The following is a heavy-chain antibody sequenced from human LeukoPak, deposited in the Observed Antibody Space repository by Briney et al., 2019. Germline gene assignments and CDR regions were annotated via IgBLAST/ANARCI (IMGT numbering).Heavy chain of an antibody. D-gene: IGHD6-19*01. CDR1: GGSISSYY. Sequence: SETPSLTCTVSGGSISSYYWSWIRQPPGKGLEWIGYIYYSGSTNYNPSLKSRVTISVDTSKNQFSLKLSSVTAADTAVYYCARQRGWDDAFDIWGQGTMVTVSS. CDR2: IYYSGST. V-gene: IGHV4-59*08. J-gene: IGHJ3*02. CDR3: ARQRGWDDAFDI.